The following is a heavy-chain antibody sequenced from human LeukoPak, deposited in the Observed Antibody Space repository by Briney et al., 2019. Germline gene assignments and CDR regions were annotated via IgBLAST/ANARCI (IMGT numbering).Heavy chain of an antibody. J-gene: IGHJ6*02. CDR1: GFTFSSYS. V-gene: IGHV3-48*02. Sequence: GGSLRLSCAASGFTFSSYSMNWVRQAPGKGLEWVSYISSSSSTIYYADSVKGRFTISRDNAKNSLYLQMNSLRDEDTAVYYCARDIAYSSGWYPLSLSEYYYYGMDVWGQGTTVTVSS. CDR2: ISSSSSTI. D-gene: IGHD6-19*01. CDR3: ARDIAYSSGWYPLSLSEYYYYGMDV.